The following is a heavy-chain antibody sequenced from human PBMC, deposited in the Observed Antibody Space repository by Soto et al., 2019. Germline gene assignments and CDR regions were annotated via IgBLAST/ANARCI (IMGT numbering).Heavy chain of an antibody. D-gene: IGHD2-21*01. CDR2: INPSDGST. V-gene: IGHV1-46*01. J-gene: IGHJ4*02. CDR3: ERELSSLSTGGIFAY. Sequence: ASVKVSWEACGYTFTCYYMHWVRQAHEQGLEWMGIINPSDGSTNYAQKLQGRVTMTTDTSTSTAYMELRSLRSDDTAVYYCERELSSLSTGGIFAYWGQGTLVTVSS. CDR1: GYTFTCYY.